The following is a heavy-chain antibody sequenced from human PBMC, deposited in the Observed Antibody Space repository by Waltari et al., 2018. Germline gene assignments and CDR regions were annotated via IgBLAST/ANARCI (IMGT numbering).Heavy chain of an antibody. Sequence: QLLETGGGLVRPGGSLRLSCAGSGFTFSDYAMSWVRQAPGRGPQWISAIGAGGDTKHYIDSVKGRFFSARDNSKNTLYLQMNNLRLDDTAVYYCAKDPLVIYAMKDDIWGLGTLVTVSA. CDR1: GFTFSDYA. CDR3: AKDPLVIYAMKDDI. J-gene: IGHJ4*02. CDR2: IGAGGDTK. D-gene: IGHD2-8*02. V-gene: IGHV3-23*01.